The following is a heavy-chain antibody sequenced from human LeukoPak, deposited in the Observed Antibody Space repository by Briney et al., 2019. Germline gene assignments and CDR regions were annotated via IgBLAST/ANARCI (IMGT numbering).Heavy chain of an antibody. CDR2: ISNDGSNK. V-gene: IGHV3-30*04. Sequence: GGSLRLSCAASGFTFSSYAIHWVRQAPGKGLEWVAVISNDGSNKYYADSVKGRFTISRDDSKNTLYLQMNSLRAEDTAVYYCARTKTGYSSGWSGDLDYWGQGTLVTVSS. D-gene: IGHD6-19*01. J-gene: IGHJ4*02. CDR3: ARTKTGYSSGWSGDLDY. CDR1: GFTFSSYA.